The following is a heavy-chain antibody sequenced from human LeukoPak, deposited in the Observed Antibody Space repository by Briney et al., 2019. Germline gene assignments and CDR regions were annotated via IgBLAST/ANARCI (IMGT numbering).Heavy chain of an antibody. D-gene: IGHD1-14*01. CDR2: IINIDYST. CDR3: AKATGYLL. Sequence: GRSLRLSCAASGFTVSTYAMSWVRQAPGKWLEWVSTIINIDYSTYYADSVKGRFTIYRANTENTLYLQMNNLRAEDTAVYYCAKATGYLLWGQGTLVTVSS. V-gene: IGHV3-23*01. CDR1: GFTVSTYA. J-gene: IGHJ4*02.